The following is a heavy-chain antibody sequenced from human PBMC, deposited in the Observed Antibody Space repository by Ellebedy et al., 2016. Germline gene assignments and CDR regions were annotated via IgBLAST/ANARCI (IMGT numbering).Heavy chain of an antibody. J-gene: IGHJ4*02. CDR3: ARHDWHYYFDY. D-gene: IGHD3-9*01. Sequence: ESLKISCTVSGGSISSSSYYWGWLRQSPGKGPEWIATIYYSGNTYYNPSLESRVTISIDTSKNQFSLKLSSVTAADTAVYYCARHDWHYYFDYWGQGTLVTVSS. V-gene: IGHV4-39*01. CDR1: GGSISSSSYY. CDR2: IYYSGNT.